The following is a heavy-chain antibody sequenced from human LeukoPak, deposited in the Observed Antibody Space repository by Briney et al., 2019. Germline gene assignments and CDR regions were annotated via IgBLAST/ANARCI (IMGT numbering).Heavy chain of an antibody. CDR1: GFTLDGHA. D-gene: IGHD2-21*02. CDR3: VARAYCGADCYSAPFQH. Sequence: PGGSLRLSCAASGFTLDGHAMHWVRQASGKGLEWVSGISWNGVSRVYADSVKGRFTISRDNAKNSLYLQMDSLRPEDTALYYCVARAYCGADCYSAPFQHWGQGTLVTVSS. J-gene: IGHJ1*01. CDR2: ISWNGVSR. V-gene: IGHV3-9*01.